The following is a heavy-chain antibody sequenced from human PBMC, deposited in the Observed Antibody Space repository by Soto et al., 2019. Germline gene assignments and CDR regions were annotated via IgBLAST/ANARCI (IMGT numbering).Heavy chain of an antibody. V-gene: IGHV4-31*03. D-gene: IGHD6-6*01. CDR2: IYYSGST. CDR3: ASRPIAARLPSYYYYYGMDV. J-gene: IGHJ6*02. Sequence: SETLSLTCTVSGGSISSGGYYWSWIRQHPGKGLEWIGYIYYSGSTYYNPSLKSRVTISVDTSKNQFSLKLSSVTAADTAVYYRASRPIAARLPSYYYYYGMDVWGQGTTVTVSS. CDR1: GGSISSGGYY.